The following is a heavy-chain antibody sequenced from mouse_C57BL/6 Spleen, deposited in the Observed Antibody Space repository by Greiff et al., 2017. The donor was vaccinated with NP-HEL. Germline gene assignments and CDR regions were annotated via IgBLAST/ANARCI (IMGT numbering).Heavy chain of an antibody. J-gene: IGHJ2*01. D-gene: IGHD1-1*01. CDR3: ARSEPYYGSSYVP. Sequence: QVQLQQSGAELVRPGTSVKVSCKASGYAFTNYLIEWVKQRPGQGLEWIGVINPGSGGTNYNEKFKGKATLTADKSSSTAYMQLSSLTSEDSAVYFCARSEPYYGSSYVPWGQGTTLTVSS. CDR2: INPGSGGT. V-gene: IGHV1-54*01. CDR1: GYAFTNYL.